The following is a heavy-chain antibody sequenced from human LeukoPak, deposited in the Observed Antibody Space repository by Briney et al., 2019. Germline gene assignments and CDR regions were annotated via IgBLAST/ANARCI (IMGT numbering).Heavy chain of an antibody. V-gene: IGHV4-39*01. Sequence: PSETLSLTCTVSGGSISSSSYYWGWIRQPPGKGLEWIGSIYYSGSTYYNPSLKSRVTISVDTSKNQFSLKLSSVTAADTAVYYCARQHRDGYQLLPTPMYYFDYWGQGTLVTVSS. CDR1: GGSISSSSYY. J-gene: IGHJ4*02. CDR2: IYYSGST. D-gene: IGHD2-2*01. CDR3: ARQHRDGYQLLPTPMYYFDY.